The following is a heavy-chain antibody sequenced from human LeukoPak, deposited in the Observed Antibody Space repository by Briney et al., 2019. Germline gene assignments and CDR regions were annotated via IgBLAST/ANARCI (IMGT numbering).Heavy chain of an antibody. Sequence: GGSLRLSCAASGFTFSSYWMHWVRQAPGKGLVWVAQINGDGGDTNYADSLRGRFTVSRDNSKNTLYLQMNSLRAEDTAVYYCAKDRSAIYELDGAFDIWGQGTMVTVSS. D-gene: IGHD1-1*01. CDR3: AKDRSAIYELDGAFDI. CDR1: GFTFSSYW. V-gene: IGHV3-74*01. CDR2: INGDGGDT. J-gene: IGHJ3*02.